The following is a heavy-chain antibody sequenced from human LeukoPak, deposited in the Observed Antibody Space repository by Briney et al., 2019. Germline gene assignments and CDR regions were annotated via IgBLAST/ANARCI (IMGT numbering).Heavy chain of an antibody. CDR3: ARNPDLLTVTFFDY. D-gene: IGHD4-17*01. J-gene: IGHJ4*02. CDR2: IYYSGST. Sequence: SETLSLTCTVSGGSISSYYWGWIRQPPGKGLEWIGSIYYSGSTYYNPSLKSRVTISVDSSKNQFSLKLSSVTAADTAVYYCARNPDLLTVTFFDYWGRGTLVTVSS. CDR1: GGSISSYY. V-gene: IGHV4-39*07.